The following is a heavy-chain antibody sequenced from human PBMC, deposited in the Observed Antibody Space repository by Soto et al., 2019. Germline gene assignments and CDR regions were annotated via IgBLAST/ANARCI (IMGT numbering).Heavy chain of an antibody. CDR3: AMSRGTTKERGLDY. CDR2: VASDGSVT. CDR1: GFTFSSYG. Sequence: QVQLVESGGGVVQPGRSLRLSCAASGFTFSSYGMHWVRQAPGKGLEWVAVVASDGSVTYYGDSVKGRFTISRDNSKNTLYLQTDSLSSEDTAVYYCAMSRGTTKERGLDYWGQGTLVTVSS. V-gene: IGHV3-30*03. D-gene: IGHD3-16*01. J-gene: IGHJ4*02.